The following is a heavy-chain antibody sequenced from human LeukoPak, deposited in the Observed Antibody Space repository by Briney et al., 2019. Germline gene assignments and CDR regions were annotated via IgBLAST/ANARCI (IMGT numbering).Heavy chain of an antibody. D-gene: IGHD6-13*01. CDR3: ARDRADYYYYGMDI. CDR1: GGSISSYY. CDR2: IYYSGST. Sequence: SETLSLTCTVSGGSISSYYWSWIRQPPGKGXEWIGYIYYSGSTNYNPSLKSRVTISVDTSKNQFSLKLSSVTAADTAVYYCARDRADYYYYGMDIWGQGTTVTVSS. J-gene: IGHJ6*02. V-gene: IGHV4-59*01.